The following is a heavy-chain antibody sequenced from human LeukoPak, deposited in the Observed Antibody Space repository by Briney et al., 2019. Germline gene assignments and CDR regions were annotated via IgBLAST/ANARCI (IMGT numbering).Heavy chain of an antibody. Sequence: SETLSLTCTVSGGSISSYYWSWIRQPAGKGLEWIGRIYTSGSTNYNPSLKSRVTMSVDTSKNQFSLKPSSVTAADTAVYYCARISSSNWYNERGAFDVWGQGTMVTVSS. CDR3: ARISSSNWYNERGAFDV. CDR2: IYTSGST. D-gene: IGHD6-13*01. V-gene: IGHV4-4*07. CDR1: GGSISSYY. J-gene: IGHJ3*01.